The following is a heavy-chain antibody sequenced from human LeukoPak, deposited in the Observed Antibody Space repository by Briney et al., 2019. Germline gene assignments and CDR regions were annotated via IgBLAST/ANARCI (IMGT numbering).Heavy chain of an antibody. Sequence: GASVKVSCKTSGYTFTSYGIAWVRQAPGQGLEWMGWISAYNGNTNSAQNLQGRVTMTTDASTSTAYMELRSLRSDDTAMYYCARDGLAALDYWGQGTLVTVSS. CDR2: ISAYNGNT. D-gene: IGHD6-13*01. J-gene: IGHJ4*02. CDR3: ARDGLAALDY. CDR1: GYTFTSYG. V-gene: IGHV1-18*01.